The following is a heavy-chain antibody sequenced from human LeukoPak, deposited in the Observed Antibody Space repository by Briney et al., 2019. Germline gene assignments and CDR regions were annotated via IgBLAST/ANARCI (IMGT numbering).Heavy chain of an antibody. CDR2: IDAGATST. J-gene: IGHJ4*02. Sequence: GGSLRLSCAASGFPVNKYGMHWVRQTPGKGLEWVSYIDAGATSTNYADSVWGRFTLSRDNAQNSVHLQTNSLRDEDTAVYYCVRGRLLRSTKYFDYWGQGALVTVSS. CDR3: VRGRLLRSTKYFDY. D-gene: IGHD2-21*02. V-gene: IGHV3-48*03. CDR1: GFPVNKYG.